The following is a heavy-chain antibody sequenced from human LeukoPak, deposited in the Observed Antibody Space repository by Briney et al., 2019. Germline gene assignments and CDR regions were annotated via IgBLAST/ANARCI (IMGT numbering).Heavy chain of an antibody. CDR3: ARGLWSRYDN. CDR1: GGSFSGYY. V-gene: IGHV4-34*01. Sequence: SETLSLTCAVYGGSFSGYYWSWIRQPPGKGLEWIGEINHSGSNNYSPSLKSRVTISVDTSKNQFSLKLSSVTAADTAVYYCARGLWSRYDNWGQGTLVTVSS. CDR2: INHSGSN. J-gene: IGHJ4*02. D-gene: IGHD3-10*01.